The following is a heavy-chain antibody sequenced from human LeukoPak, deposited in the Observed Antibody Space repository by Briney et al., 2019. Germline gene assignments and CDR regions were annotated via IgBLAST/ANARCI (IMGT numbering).Heavy chain of an antibody. Sequence: PGTSLRLSCVASGFTFSTYAIHWVRQAPGKGLEWVANIKQDGSEKNYVDSVKGRFTISRDNAKNSLYLQMNSLRAEDTAVYYCARDWQTRSGWSNYWGQGTLVTVSS. D-gene: IGHD6-19*01. V-gene: IGHV3-7*03. CDR2: IKQDGSEK. J-gene: IGHJ4*02. CDR1: GFTFSTYA. CDR3: ARDWQTRSGWSNY.